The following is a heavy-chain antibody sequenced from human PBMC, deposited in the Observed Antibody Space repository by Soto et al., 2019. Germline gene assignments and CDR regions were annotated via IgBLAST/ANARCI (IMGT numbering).Heavy chain of an antibody. Sequence: SETLSLTCTVSGGSISSYYWSWIRQPPGKGLEWIGYIYYSGSTNYNPSLKSRGPISVATSKNQFSLKLSSVTAADTAVYYCARITNKNDSTDLYYYYYYMDVWGKGTTVTVSS. D-gene: IGHD1-1*01. CDR2: IYYSGST. J-gene: IGHJ6*03. CDR1: GGSISSYY. V-gene: IGHV4-59*01. CDR3: ARITNKNDSTDLYYYYYYMDV.